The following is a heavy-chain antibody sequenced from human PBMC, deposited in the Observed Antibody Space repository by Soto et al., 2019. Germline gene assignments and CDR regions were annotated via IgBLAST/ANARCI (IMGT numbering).Heavy chain of an antibody. CDR3: ASGKGYKGLFAWLDP. D-gene: IGHD2-2*02. CDR2: IGTAGDT. CDR1: GFTFSSYD. V-gene: IGHV3-13*01. Sequence: PAGSLSLSCAASGFTFSSYDMHWVRQATGKGLEWVSAIGTAGDTYYPGSVKGRFTISRENAKNSLYLQMNSLRAGDTAVYYCASGKGYKGLFAWLDPWGEGTMVTFYS. J-gene: IGHJ5*02.